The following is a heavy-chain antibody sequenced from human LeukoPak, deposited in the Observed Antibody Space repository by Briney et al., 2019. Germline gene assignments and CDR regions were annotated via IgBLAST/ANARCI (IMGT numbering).Heavy chain of an antibody. CDR1: GGSFSGYY. CDR3: ARARKMNYWYFDL. J-gene: IGHJ2*01. V-gene: IGHV4-34*01. Sequence: SETLSLTCAVYGGSFSGYYWSWIRQPPGKGLEWIGEINHSGSTNYNPSLKSRVTMSVDTSKNQFSLKLSSVTAADTAVYYCARARKMNYWYFDLWGCGTLVTVSS. CDR2: INHSGST.